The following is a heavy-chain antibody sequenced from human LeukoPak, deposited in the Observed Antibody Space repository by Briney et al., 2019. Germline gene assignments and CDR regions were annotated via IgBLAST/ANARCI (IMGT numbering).Heavy chain of an antibody. CDR3: ARAHATYYYYGMDV. J-gene: IGHJ6*02. CDR2: IYYSGST. V-gene: IGHV4-59*01. Sequence: PSDTLSLTCTVSGDSISSYYWSWIRQPPGKGLEWIGYIYYSGSTNYNPSLKSRVAISVDTSKNQFSLTLSSVTAADTAVYYCARAHATYYYYGMDVWGQGTTVTVSS. CDR1: GDSISSYY.